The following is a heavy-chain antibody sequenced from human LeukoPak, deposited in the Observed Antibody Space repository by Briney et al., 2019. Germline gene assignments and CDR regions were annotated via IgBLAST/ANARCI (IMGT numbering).Heavy chain of an antibody. CDR1: GGTFSSYA. D-gene: IGHD2-2*01. CDR2: IIPILGIA. J-gene: IGHJ5*02. CDR3: AVNEGTSQKGFDP. Sequence: GASVKVSCKASGGTFSSYAISWVRQAPGQGLEWMGRIIPILGIANYAQKFQGRVTITADKSTSTAYMELSSLRSEDTAVYYCAVNEGTSQKGFDPWGQGTLVTVSS. V-gene: IGHV1-69*04.